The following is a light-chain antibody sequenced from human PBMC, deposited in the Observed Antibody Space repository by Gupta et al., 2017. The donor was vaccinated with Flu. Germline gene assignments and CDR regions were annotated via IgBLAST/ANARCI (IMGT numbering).Light chain of an antibody. CDR1: SSDVGRSNS. Sequence: QSALTQPASVSGSPGQSITISCTGTSSDVGRSNSVSWYQQHPGKAPKLIIYDVTKRPSGVSNRFSGSKSGNTASLTTSGLEAEDEGDYFCSSYTSTNTLYVFGTGTKLTVL. J-gene: IGLJ1*01. V-gene: IGLV2-14*03. CDR3: SSYTSTNTLYV. CDR2: DVT.